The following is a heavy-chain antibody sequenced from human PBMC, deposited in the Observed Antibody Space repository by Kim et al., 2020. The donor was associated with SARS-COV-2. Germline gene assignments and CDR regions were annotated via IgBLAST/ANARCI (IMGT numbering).Heavy chain of an antibody. CDR3: TRDLEL. J-gene: IGHJ4*02. Sequence: GGSLRLSCAASGFTFSSYWMTWVRQAQGKGLEWVANIKQDGSETYSVDSVKGRFTISRDNAKNSLFLQMNSLRAVDTAVYYCTRDLELWGQGALVTVSS. V-gene: IGHV3-7*01. CDR2: IKQDGSET. CDR1: GFTFSSYW. D-gene: IGHD1-7*01.